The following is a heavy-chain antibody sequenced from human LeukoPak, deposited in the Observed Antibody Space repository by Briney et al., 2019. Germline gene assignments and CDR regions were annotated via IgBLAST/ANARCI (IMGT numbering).Heavy chain of an antibody. CDR1: VYPHTTYV. D-gene: IGHD1-14*01. V-gene: IGHV1-18*01. CDR3: ARTVGNRADG. CDR2: ISANNGTK. Sequence: SVNDSFKASVYPHTTYVFIGVGQAPGREPEWVGWISANNGTKKAAQKIRDRINMTTEAATQTAYMHLSSLSSDDTAMYFCARTVGNRADGWGQGSLVIVSP. J-gene: IGHJ4*02.